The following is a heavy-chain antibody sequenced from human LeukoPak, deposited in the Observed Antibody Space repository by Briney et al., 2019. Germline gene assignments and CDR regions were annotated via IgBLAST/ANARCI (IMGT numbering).Heavy chain of an antibody. J-gene: IGHJ4*02. D-gene: IGHD6-6*01. Sequence: PGGSLRLSCAASGFTFNSYAMSWVRQAPWERLQWVSGISDSGGNTYYADSVRGRFTTSRDNSKNTLYRQMNSLRAEDTAVYYCARHRSSWLIDYWGQGTLVTVSS. CDR2: ISDSGGNT. V-gene: IGHV3-23*01. CDR3: ARHRSSWLIDY. CDR1: GFTFNSYA.